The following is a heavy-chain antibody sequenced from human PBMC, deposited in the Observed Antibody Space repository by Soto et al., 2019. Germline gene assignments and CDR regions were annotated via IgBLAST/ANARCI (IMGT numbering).Heavy chain of an antibody. CDR3: ATDKGNYYGSPYFDY. D-gene: IGHD3-10*01. CDR1: GGSISSYY. Sequence: KPSETLSLTCTVSGGSISSYYWSWIRQPPGKGLEWIGYIYYSGSTNYNPSLKSRVTISVDTSKNQFSLKLSSVTAADTAVYYCATDKGNYYGSPYFDYWGQGTLVTVSS. V-gene: IGHV4-59*01. J-gene: IGHJ4*02. CDR2: IYYSGST.